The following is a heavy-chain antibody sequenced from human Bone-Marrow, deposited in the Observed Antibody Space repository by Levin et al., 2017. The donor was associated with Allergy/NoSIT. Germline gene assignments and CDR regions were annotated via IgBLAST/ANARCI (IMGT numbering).Heavy chain of an antibody. CDR2: ITRSGST. CDR3: ARGPPSCSSTSCYFDH. D-gene: IGHD2-2*01. V-gene: IGHV4-34*01. J-gene: IGHJ4*02. CDR1: GGSFSAYY. Sequence: PSETLSLTCAVYGGSFSAYYWNWIRQPPGKGLEWIGEITRSGSTYYNPSLKSRVTISVDTSKNQFSLRLYSVTAADTAVYYCARGPPSCSSTSCYFDHWGQGTLVTVSS.